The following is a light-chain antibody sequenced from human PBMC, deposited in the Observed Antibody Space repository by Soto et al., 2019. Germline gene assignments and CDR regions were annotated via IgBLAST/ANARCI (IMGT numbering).Light chain of an antibody. V-gene: IGKV1-5*03. Sequence: DIQMTQSPSTLSGSVGDRVTITCRASQTISSWLAWYQQKPGKAPKLLIYKASTLKSGVPSRFRGSGSGTEFTLTISSLQPDDFATYYCQHDNSYSEAFGQGTKVDIK. CDR2: KAS. CDR3: QHDNSYSEA. J-gene: IGKJ1*01. CDR1: QTISSW.